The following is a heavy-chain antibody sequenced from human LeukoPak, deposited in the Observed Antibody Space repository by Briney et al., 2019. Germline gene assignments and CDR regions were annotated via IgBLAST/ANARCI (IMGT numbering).Heavy chain of an antibody. CDR2: IIPIFGTA. CDR3: AREKGRPFWGGSLNWFDP. CDR1: GYTFIRYG. V-gene: IGHV1-69*13. D-gene: IGHD3-3*01. Sequence: ASVKVSCKAAGYTFIRYGISWVRQAPGQGLEWMGGIIPIFGTANYAQKFQGRVTITADESTSTAYMELSSLRSEDTAVYYCAREKGRPFWGGSLNWFDPWGQGTLVTVSS. J-gene: IGHJ5*02.